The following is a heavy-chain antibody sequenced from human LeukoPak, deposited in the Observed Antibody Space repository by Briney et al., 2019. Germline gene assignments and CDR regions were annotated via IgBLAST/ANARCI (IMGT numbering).Heavy chain of an antibody. J-gene: IGHJ4*02. V-gene: IGHV1-3*01. CDR1: GYTFTSYA. D-gene: IGHD3-10*01. Sequence: ASVKVSCKASGYTFTSYAMHWVRQAPGQRLEWMGWINAGNGNTKYSQKFQGRVTITRDTSASTAYMELSSLRSEDTAAYYCARTKSVRGDSSPLGYWGQGTLVTVSS. CDR2: INAGNGNT. CDR3: ARTKSVRGDSSPLGY.